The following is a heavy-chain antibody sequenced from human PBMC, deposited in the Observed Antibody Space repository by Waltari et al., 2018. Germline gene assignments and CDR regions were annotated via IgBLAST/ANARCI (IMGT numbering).Heavy chain of an antibody. CDR3: TTLARGESGDY. D-gene: IGHD3-10*01. J-gene: IGHJ4*02. Sequence: EVQLVASGGGLVQPGGSLRLSCAASGFTFNTYWMTWIRQAPGKGLEWVANINPDGSQKFYVDSVKGRFTVSRDNAQNSLYLQMNNLRAEDTAVYYCTTLARGESGDYWGQGTLVTVSS. V-gene: IGHV3-7*01. CDR2: INPDGSQK. CDR1: GFTFNTYW.